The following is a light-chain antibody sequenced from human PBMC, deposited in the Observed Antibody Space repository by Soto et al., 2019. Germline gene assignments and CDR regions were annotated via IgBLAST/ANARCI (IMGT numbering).Light chain of an antibody. V-gene: IGLV2-11*01. Sequence: QSALTQPRSVSGSPGQSVTISCTGTSSDAGGYNYVSWYQQHPDKAPKLMIYDVTKRPSGVPHRFSGSKSDNTASLTISGLQAEDEADYYCCSYAGTNSYVFGTGTKLTVL. CDR3: CSYAGTNSYV. CDR1: SSDAGGYNY. CDR2: DVT. J-gene: IGLJ1*01.